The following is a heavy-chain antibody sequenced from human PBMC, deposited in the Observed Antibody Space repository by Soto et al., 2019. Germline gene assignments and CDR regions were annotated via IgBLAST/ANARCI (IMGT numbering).Heavy chain of an antibody. Sequence: QVTLKESGPVLVKPTETLTLTCTVSGFSLSNARMGVSWIRQPPGKALEWLAHIFSNDEKSYSTSLKSRLTISKDTSKSQVVLTMTNMDPVDTATYYCARIRGYYYPFDYWGQGTLVTVSS. J-gene: IGHJ4*02. CDR3: ARIRGYYYPFDY. V-gene: IGHV2-26*01. CDR1: GFSLSNARMG. D-gene: IGHD3-22*01. CDR2: IFSNDEK.